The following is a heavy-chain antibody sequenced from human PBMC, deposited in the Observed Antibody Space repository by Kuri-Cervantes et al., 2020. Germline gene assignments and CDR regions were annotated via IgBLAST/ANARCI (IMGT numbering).Heavy chain of an antibody. CDR3: AREKMVRGVISRVWFDP. CDR1: GGSLNNNIYN. V-gene: IGHV4-39*07. D-gene: IGHD3-10*01. Sequence: ESLKISCTASGGSLNNNIYNWAWIRQSPGKGLEWIASVYYTGSTYYSPSLRSRVTISVDTSKNQFSLKLSSVTAADTAVYYCAREKMVRGVISRVWFDPWGQGTLVTVSS. J-gene: IGHJ5*02. CDR2: VYYTGST.